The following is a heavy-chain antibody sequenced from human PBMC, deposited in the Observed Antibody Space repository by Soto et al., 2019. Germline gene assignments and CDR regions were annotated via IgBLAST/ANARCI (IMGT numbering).Heavy chain of an antibody. V-gene: IGHV3-66*01. CDR2: IYSGGST. J-gene: IGHJ4*02. CDR3: ASEDYGGNSVLDY. CDR1: GFTVSSNY. Sequence: EVQLVESGGGLVQPGGSLRLSCAASGFTVSSNYMSWVRQAPGKGLEWVSVIYSGGSTYYADSVKGRFTISRDNSKNTLYLQMNSLRADDTAVYYCASEDYGGNSVLDYWGQGTLVTVSS. D-gene: IGHD4-17*01.